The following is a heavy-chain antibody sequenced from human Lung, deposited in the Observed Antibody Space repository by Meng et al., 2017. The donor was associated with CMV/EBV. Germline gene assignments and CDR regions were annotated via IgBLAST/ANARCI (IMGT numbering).Heavy chain of an antibody. CDR2: IPHRGSS. V-gene: IGHV4-4*02. Sequence: QVRWGEWGPALVKPSETLSLTCAVSGDSITNHNWWAWVRQPPGKGLEWIGEIPHRGSSAYNPSLKSRVSMSIDKSKNQFSLKLTSVTAADTAVYHCLRRSGGSVWGQGTLVTVSS. CDR3: LRRSGGSV. D-gene: IGHD3-10*01. CDR1: GDSITNHNW. J-gene: IGHJ1*01.